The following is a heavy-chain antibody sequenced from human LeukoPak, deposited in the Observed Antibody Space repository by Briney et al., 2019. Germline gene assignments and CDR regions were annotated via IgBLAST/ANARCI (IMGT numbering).Heavy chain of an antibody. J-gene: IGHJ4*02. CDR2: INLNSGGT. V-gene: IGHV1-2*02. D-gene: IGHD1-26*01. CDR1: EYTFTDYS. Sequence: ASVKVSCKTSEYTFTDYSLHWVRQAPGQGLEWMGWINLNSGGTNYAQKFQGRVTMTRDTSISTAYIELGSLISDDTAMYYCARFSGSSKFDYWGQGTLVTVSS. CDR3: ARFSGSSKFDY.